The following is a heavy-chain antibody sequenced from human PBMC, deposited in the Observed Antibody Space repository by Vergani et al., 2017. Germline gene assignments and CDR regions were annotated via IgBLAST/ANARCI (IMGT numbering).Heavy chain of an antibody. Sequence: QVQLVESGGGLVKPGGSLRLSCAASGFTFSDYYMSWIRQAPGKGMAWVSYISSSSSYTNYADSVKGRVTISRDNAKNSLYLQMNSLRAEDTAVYYWARRAGIAAAGTAYYFDYWGQGTLVTVSS. CDR1: GFTFSDYY. J-gene: IGHJ4*02. CDR2: ISSSSSYT. D-gene: IGHD6-13*01. V-gene: IGHV3-11*05. CDR3: ARRAGIAAAGTAYYFDY.